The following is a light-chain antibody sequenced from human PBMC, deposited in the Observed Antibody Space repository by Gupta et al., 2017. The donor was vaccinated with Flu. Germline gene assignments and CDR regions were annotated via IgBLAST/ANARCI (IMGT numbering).Light chain of an antibody. Sequence: DIQLTQSPSFLPASVGDRVRITCRASQGITNYLAWYQQKLGKAPKLLVHAASILQSGVPSRFNGSGSGTEFTLTISSLQAEDFATYYCLQLNSFPLTFGGGTKVEIK. CDR2: AAS. CDR1: QGITNY. V-gene: IGKV1-9*01. J-gene: IGKJ4*01. CDR3: LQLNSFPLT.